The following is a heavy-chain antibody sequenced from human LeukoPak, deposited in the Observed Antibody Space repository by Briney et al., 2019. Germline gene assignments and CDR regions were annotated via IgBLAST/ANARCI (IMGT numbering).Heavy chain of an antibody. D-gene: IGHD3-10*01. CDR1: GFTFTNYA. CDR2: ISGGGGST. J-gene: IGHJ4*02. Sequence: PGGSLRLSCAASGFTFTNYAMSWVRQAPGKGLEWVSGISGGGGSTYYADSVKGRFTISRDNSKNTLYLQMNSLRAEDTAVYYCAKDGRGLWFGESDYWGQGTLVTVSS. V-gene: IGHV3-23*01. CDR3: AKDGRGLWFGESDY.